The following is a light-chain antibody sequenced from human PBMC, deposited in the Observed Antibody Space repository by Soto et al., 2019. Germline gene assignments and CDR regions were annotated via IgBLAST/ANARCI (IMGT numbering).Light chain of an antibody. CDR3: CSYAGSSTWV. CDR1: SSDVGSYNL. J-gene: IGLJ3*02. V-gene: IGLV2-23*01. Sequence: QSALTQPASVSGSPGQSITISCTGTSSDVGSYNLVSWYQQHPGKAPKLMIYEGNKRPSGVSDRFFGSKSGITASLTISGLQAEDEADYYCCSYAGSSTWVFGGGTQLTVL. CDR2: EGN.